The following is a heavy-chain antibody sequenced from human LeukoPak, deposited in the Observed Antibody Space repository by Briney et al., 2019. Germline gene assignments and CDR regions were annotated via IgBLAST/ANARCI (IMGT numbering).Heavy chain of an antibody. J-gene: IGHJ4*02. Sequence: GGSLRLSCTASGFTFRSYAMSWVRQAPGKGLVWVSRVNRDGSSTSYADSVKGRFTISRDNAKNTLSLQMNSLRAEDTAVYYCARDRSISAAGDTYWGQGTLVTVSS. D-gene: IGHD6-13*01. V-gene: IGHV3-74*01. CDR2: VNRDGSST. CDR3: ARDRSISAAGDTY. CDR1: GFTFRSYA.